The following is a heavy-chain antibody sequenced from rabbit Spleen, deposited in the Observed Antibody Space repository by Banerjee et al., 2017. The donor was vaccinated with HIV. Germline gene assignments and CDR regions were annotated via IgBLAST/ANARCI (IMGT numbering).Heavy chain of an antibody. D-gene: IGHD2-1*01. Sequence: QLKESGGGLVQPGGSLTLSCKASGFDFSGYYMSWVRQAPGKGLEWIGYIDPVFGSTYYAIWVNGRFTISSHNAQNTLYLQLKSLTAADTATYFCGRDANGDVRLSRLDLWGPGTLVTVS. J-gene: IGHJ6*01. CDR2: IDPVFGST. CDR3: GRDANGDVRLSRLDL. V-gene: IGHV1S7*01. CDR1: GFDFSGYY.